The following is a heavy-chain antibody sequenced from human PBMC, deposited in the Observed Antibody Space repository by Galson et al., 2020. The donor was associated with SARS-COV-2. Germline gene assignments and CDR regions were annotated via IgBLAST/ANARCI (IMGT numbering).Heavy chain of an antibody. CDR3: ARRNTNSWRFDY. D-gene: IGHD6-13*01. V-gene: IGHV1-2*02. J-gene: IGHJ4*02. CDR2: INPNSGGT. Sequence: ASVKVSCKASGYTLTDYNIHWVRQVPGQGLEWMGWINPNSGGTNSAQKFQGRVTMTSDTSITTAYMELSRLRSDDMAVYYCARRNTNSWRFDYWGQGTLVTVSS. CDR1: GYTLTDYN.